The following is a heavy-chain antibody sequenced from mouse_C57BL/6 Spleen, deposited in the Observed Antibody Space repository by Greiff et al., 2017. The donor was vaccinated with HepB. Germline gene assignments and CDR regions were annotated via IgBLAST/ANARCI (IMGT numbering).Heavy chain of an antibody. V-gene: IGHV1-80*01. CDR2: IYPGDGDT. D-gene: IGHD1-1*01. J-gene: IGHJ2*01. CDR3: ARGDYGSSFDY. CDR1: GYAFSSYW. Sequence: VQLQQSGAELVKPGASVKISCKASGYAFSSYWMNWVKQRPGKGLEWIGQIYPGDGDTNYNGKFKGKATLTADKSSSTAYMQLSSLTYEDSAVYVCARGDYGSSFDYWGQGTTLTVSS.